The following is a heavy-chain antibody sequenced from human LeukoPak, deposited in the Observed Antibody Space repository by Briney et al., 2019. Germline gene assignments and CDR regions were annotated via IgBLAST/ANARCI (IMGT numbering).Heavy chain of an antibody. D-gene: IGHD1-26*01. V-gene: IGHV3-73*01. CDR3: TRREVGATTGHY. CDR1: GFTFSGSP. CDR2: IRSKADSYET. Sequence: GGSLRLSCAASGFTFSGSPMHWVRQASGKGLEWVGRIRSKADSYETIYAASVKGRFTISRDDSKNTAYLQMNSLKTEDTAVYYCTRREVGATTGHYWGQGTLVTVSS. J-gene: IGHJ4*02.